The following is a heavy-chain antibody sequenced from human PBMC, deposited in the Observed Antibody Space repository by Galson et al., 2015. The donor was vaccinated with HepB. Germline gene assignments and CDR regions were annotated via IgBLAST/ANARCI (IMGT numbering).Heavy chain of an antibody. J-gene: IGHJ6*02. V-gene: IGHV5-51*03. Sequence: QSGAEVKKPGESLKISCKGSGYSFTSYWIGWVRQMPGKGLEWMGIIYPGDSDTRYSPSFQGQVTISADKSISTAYLQWSSLKASGTAMYYCATTWTDYYDSSGYYPAGGMDVWGQGTTVTVSS. D-gene: IGHD3-22*01. CDR1: GYSFTSYW. CDR3: ATTWTDYYDSSGYYPAGGMDV. CDR2: IYPGDSDT.